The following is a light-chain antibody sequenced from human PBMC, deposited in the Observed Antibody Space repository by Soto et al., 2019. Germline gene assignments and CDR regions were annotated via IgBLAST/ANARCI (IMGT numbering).Light chain of an antibody. Sequence: EIVLTQSPATLSLSPGERATLSCRASQSVNNFVAWFQQKPGQAPRLLIYDVSNRATGIPARFSGSGSGADFTLTISSLEPEDFALYFCQQRTTFGGGTRVEMK. V-gene: IGKV3-11*01. J-gene: IGKJ4*01. CDR2: DVS. CDR3: QQRTT. CDR1: QSVNNF.